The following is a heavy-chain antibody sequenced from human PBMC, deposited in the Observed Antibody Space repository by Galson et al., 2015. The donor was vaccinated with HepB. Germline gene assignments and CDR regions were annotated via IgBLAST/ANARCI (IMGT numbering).Heavy chain of an antibody. D-gene: IGHD3-10*01. CDR2: INWNGGST. CDR1: GFTFDDYG. Sequence: SLRLSCAASGFTFDDYGMSWVRQAPGKGLEWVSGINWNGGSTGYADSVKGRFTISRDNAKNSLYLQMNSLRAEDTALYYCARVSASYYNYYYGMDVWGQGTTVTVSS. V-gene: IGHV3-20*04. CDR3: ARVSASYYNYYYGMDV. J-gene: IGHJ6*02.